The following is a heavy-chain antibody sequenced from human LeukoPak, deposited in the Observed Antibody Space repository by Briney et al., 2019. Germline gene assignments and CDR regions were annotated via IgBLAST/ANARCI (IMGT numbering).Heavy chain of an antibody. J-gene: IGHJ4*02. CDR1: GYTFTAYY. CDR3: ASLYGDYVDSDY. CDR2: INPSSGAT. V-gene: IGHV1-2*02. D-gene: IGHD4-17*01. Sequence: ASVKVSCKASGYTFTAYYMHWVRQAPGQGLEWMGWINPSSGATKYAQKFQSRVTMTRDTSISTAYMELSRLRSDDTAVYYCASLYGDYVDSDYWGQGTLVTVSS.